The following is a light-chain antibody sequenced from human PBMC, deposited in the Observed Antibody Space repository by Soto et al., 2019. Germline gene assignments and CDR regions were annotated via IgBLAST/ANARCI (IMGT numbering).Light chain of an antibody. Sequence: QSALTQPPSVSGSPGQSVTISCTGAASDVDSYNRVSWYQQSPGAAPKLMIYDVRFRPSGVPDRFSASRSGNVASLTISGLQAEDEATYYCCLYTTISASWLFGGGTKVT. CDR2: DVR. V-gene: IGLV2-18*01. CDR1: ASDVDSYNR. CDR3: CLYTTISASWL. J-gene: IGLJ3*02.